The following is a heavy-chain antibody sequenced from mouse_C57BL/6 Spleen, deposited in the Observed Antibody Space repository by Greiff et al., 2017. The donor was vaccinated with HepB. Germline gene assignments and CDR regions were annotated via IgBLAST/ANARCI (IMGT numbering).Heavy chain of an antibody. Sequence: VQLQQSGAELARPGASVKLSCKASGYTFTSYGISWVKQRTGQGLEWIGEIYPRSGNTYYNEKFKGKATLTADKSSSTAYMELRSLTSEDSAVYFCARRGITTVVPYYAMDYWGQGTSVTVSS. D-gene: IGHD1-1*01. CDR3: ARRGITTVVPYYAMDY. CDR2: IYPRSGNT. CDR1: GYTFTSYG. V-gene: IGHV1-81*01. J-gene: IGHJ4*01.